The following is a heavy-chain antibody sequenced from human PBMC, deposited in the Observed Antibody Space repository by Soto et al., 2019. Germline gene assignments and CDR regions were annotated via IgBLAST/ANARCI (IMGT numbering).Heavy chain of an antibody. D-gene: IGHD3-22*01. J-gene: IGHJ4*02. CDR3: AREPKQNYDTSTLNGGFDA. CDR1: GDSISSPHYY. Sequence: QVQLQESGPGLVKPSQTLSLSCTVSGDSISSPHYYWTWVRQPPGKGLEWVGYIYYTGNNFYNPALQSRIAMSVDPSTNQFSLNLASVTAADTAVYYCAREPKQNYDTSTLNGGFDAWGPGTLVTVSS. CDR2: IYYTGNN. V-gene: IGHV4-30-4*01.